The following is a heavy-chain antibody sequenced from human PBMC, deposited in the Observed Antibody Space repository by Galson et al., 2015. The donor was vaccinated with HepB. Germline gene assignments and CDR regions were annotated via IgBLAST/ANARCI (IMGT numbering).Heavy chain of an antibody. J-gene: IGHJ6*02. D-gene: IGHD2-2*01. CDR1: GFTFSNYA. Sequence: SLRLSCAASGFTFSNYAMHWVRQAPGKGLEYVSAISSNGGSTYYADSVKGRFTISRDNSKNTLYLQMSSLRAEDTAVYYCVKVQDIVVVPAANRHYGMDVWGQGTTVTVSS. V-gene: IGHV3-64D*06. CDR3: VKVQDIVVVPAANRHYGMDV. CDR2: ISSNGGST.